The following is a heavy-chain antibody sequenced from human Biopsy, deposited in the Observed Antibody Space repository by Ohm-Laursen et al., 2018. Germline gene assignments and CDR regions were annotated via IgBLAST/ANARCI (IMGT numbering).Heavy chain of an antibody. CDR3: ANWNYYYDSSGPPAFDV. V-gene: IGHV3-23*01. J-gene: IGHJ3*01. CDR2: TNNNGGRT. CDR1: GFTFSSYA. Sequence: SLRLSCAASGFTFSSYAMSWVRQSPGKGLEWVSSTNNNGGRTYYTDSVKGRFTISRDNSKNTLYLQMSSLRAEDTAVYYCANWNYYYDSSGPPAFDVWSQGTMVTVSS. D-gene: IGHD3-22*01.